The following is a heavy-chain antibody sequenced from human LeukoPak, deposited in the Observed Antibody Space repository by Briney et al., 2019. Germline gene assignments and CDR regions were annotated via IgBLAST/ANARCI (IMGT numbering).Heavy chain of an antibody. V-gene: IGHV4-59*08. J-gene: IGHJ2*01. D-gene: IGHD6-13*01. CDR2: IYYSGRT. CDR3: ARRSGIAAAGYWYFDL. Sequence: SETLSLTCTVSGGSISSYYWRWIRQPPGKGLEWSGYIYYSGRTNYNPSLKSRVTISVDTSKTQFSLKLSSVTAADTAVYYCARRSGIAAAGYWYFDLWGRGTLVTVSS. CDR1: GGSISSYY.